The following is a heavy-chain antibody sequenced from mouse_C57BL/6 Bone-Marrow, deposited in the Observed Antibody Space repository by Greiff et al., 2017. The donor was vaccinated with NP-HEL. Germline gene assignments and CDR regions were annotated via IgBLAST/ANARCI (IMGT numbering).Heavy chain of an antibody. CDR3: ARYDVYYVIYY. CDR1: GFTFSDYG. Sequence: EVNLVESGGGLVKPGGSLKLSCAASGFTFSDYGMHWVRQAPEKGLEWVAYISSGSSTIYYEDTVKGRFTISRDNAKNTLFLPMTSRRSEDTAMYYCARYDVYYVIYYWGQGTTLTVSS. D-gene: IGHD2-3*01. V-gene: IGHV5-17*01. CDR2: ISSGSSTI. J-gene: IGHJ2*01.